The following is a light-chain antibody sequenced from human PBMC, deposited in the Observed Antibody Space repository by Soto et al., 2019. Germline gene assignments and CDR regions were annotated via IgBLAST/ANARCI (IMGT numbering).Light chain of an antibody. Sequence: QSALTPPPSAAGSPGQSVTIACTGSSSDVGGYIFVFWYQQHPSKVPKPIIYDVNKRPSRVPDRFSGSKYGNTASLTVSALQAEDEGDYYSVSFSGGAYVFGTATKVTVL. J-gene: IGLJ1*01. CDR1: SSDVGGYIF. V-gene: IGLV2-8*01. CDR2: DVN. CDR3: VSFSGGAYV.